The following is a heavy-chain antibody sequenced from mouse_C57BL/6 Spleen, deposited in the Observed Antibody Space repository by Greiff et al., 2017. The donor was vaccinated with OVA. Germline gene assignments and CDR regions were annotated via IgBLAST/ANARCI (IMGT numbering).Heavy chain of an antibody. D-gene: IGHD1-1*01. CDR1: GYTFTSYW. CDR2: IHPNSGST. CDR3: PRGSSYGYFDV. Sequence: QVQLQQPGAELVKPGASVKLSCKASGYTFTSYWMHWVKQRPGQGLEWIGMIHPNSGSTNYNEKFKSKATLTVDKSSSTAYMQLSSLTSEDSAVYYCPRGSSYGYFDVWGTGTTVTVSS. J-gene: IGHJ1*03. V-gene: IGHV1-64*01.